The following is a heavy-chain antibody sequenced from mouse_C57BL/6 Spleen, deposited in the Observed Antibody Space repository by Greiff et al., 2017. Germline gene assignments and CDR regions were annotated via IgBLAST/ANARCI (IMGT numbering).Heavy chain of an antibody. Sequence: VQRVESGAELVRPGASVTLSCKASGYTFTDYEMHWVKQTPVHGLEWIGAIDPETGGTAYNQKFKGKAILTADKSSSTAYMELRSLTSEDSAVYYCTRPWVPYWYFDVWGTGTTVTVSS. CDR3: TRPWVPYWYFDV. CDR2: IDPETGGT. V-gene: IGHV1-15*01. CDR1: GYTFTDYE. J-gene: IGHJ1*03.